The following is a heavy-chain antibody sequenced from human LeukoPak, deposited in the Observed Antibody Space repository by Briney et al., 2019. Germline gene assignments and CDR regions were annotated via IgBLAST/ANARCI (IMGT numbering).Heavy chain of an antibody. D-gene: IGHD3-9*01. J-gene: IGHJ6*02. CDR1: GFTFDDYA. Sequence: GGSLRLSCAASGFTFDDYAIHWVRQAPGKGLEWVSGISWNSGSIGYADSVKGRFTISRDNAKNSLYLQMNSLRAEDTALYYCAKDMGDILTGFAYGMDVWGQGTTVTVSS. CDR2: ISWNSGSI. CDR3: AKDMGDILTGFAYGMDV. V-gene: IGHV3-9*01.